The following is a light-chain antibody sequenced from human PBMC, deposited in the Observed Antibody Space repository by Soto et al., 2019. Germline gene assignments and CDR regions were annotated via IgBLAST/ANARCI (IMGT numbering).Light chain of an antibody. CDR3: QQYDSYST. CDR2: KAS. J-gene: IGKJ4*01. CDR1: QGVRSW. Sequence: INVTQSDYALCESLLYRVTLTCRASQGVRSWVAWYQQKPGKAPRLLIYKASSIESGVSSRFSGSGSGTEFTLTISSLQPDDSATYYIQQYDSYSTFGGGTKVDIK. V-gene: IGKV1-5*03.